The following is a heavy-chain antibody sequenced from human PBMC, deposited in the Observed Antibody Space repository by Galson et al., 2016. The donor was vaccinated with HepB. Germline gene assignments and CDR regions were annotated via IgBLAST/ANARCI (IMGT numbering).Heavy chain of an antibody. J-gene: IGHJ6*02. D-gene: IGHD5-12*01. CDR2: IYSDGST. V-gene: IGHV3-53*01. Sequence: SLRLSCAASGFTISSHYMSWVRQAPGKGLEWVSTIYSDGSTYYADSVKGRFTIFRDNSKNTLYLQMNSLRAEDTALYYCARGRGYSGHAAYYGMDVWGQGTMVTVS. CDR1: GFTISSHY. CDR3: ARGRGYSGHAAYYGMDV.